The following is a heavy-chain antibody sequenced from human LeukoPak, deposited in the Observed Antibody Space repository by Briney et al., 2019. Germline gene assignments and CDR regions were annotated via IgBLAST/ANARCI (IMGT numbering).Heavy chain of an antibody. CDR3: ASGEITMVRGVIFFYYMDV. CDR1: GYTFTSYY. CDR2: INPSGGST. Sequence: ASVKVSCKASGYTFTSYYMHWVRQAPGQGLEWLGIINPSGGSTSYAQKFQGRVTMTRDTSISTAYMELSRLRSDDTAVYYCASGEITMVRGVIFFYYMDVWGKGTTVTVSS. J-gene: IGHJ6*03. V-gene: IGHV1-46*01. D-gene: IGHD3-10*01.